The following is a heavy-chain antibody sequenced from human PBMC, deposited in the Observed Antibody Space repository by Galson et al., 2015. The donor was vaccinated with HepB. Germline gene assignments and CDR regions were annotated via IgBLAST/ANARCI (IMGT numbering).Heavy chain of an antibody. CDR1: TELS. CDR3: ATTDIVVVPAARGDAFDI. Sequence: TELSMHWVRQAPGKGLEWMGGFDPEDGETIYAQKFQDRVTMTEDTSTDTAYMELSSLRSEDTAVYYCATTDIVVVPAARGDAFDIWGQGTMVTVSS. CDR2: FDPEDGET. V-gene: IGHV1-24*01. D-gene: IGHD2-2*01. J-gene: IGHJ3*02.